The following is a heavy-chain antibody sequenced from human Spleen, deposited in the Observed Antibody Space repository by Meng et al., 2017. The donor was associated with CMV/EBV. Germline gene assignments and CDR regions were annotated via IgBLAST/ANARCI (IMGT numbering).Heavy chain of an antibody. CDR2: ISSDGRDK. CDR1: GFTFNNYA. CDR3: VGLAGGSYKGNYYYYGMDV. J-gene: IGHJ6*02. V-gene: IGHV3-30*04. D-gene: IGHD7-27*01. Sequence: SLKISCAASGFTFNNYAMHWVRQGPGKGLEWVAVISSDGRDKHYVDSVKGRFTISRDNSKNTLYLQMNSLRAEDTAVYYCVGLAGGSYKGNYYYYGMDVWGQGTTVTVSS.